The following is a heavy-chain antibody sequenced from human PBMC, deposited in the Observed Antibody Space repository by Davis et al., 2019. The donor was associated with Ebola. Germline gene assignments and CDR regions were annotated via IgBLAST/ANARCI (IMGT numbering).Heavy chain of an antibody. D-gene: IGHD6-19*01. V-gene: IGHV2-5*02. Sequence: SGPTLVKPTQTLTLTCTFSGFSLSTSGVGVGWIRQPPGKALEWLALIYWDDDKRYSPSLKNRLTITKDTSKNQVVLTMTNMDPVDTATYYCAHRRRTLRVYSSGWPDAFDIWGQGTMVTVSS. CDR3: AHRRRTLRVYSSGWPDAFDI. J-gene: IGHJ3*02. CDR1: GFSLSTSGVG. CDR2: IYWDDDK.